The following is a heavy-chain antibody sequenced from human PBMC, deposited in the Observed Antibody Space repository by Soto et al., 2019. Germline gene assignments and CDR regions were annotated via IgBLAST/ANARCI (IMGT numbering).Heavy chain of an antibody. J-gene: IGHJ4*02. CDR2: IYHSGNT. CDR1: GGSISSSNW. CDR3: ARRWGAGRVDY. D-gene: IGHD1-26*01. Sequence: QVQLQESGPGLVKPSGTLSLTCAVSGGSISSSNWWSWVRQPPGKGLEWIGEIYHSGNTNYNPSLTGRXTXAXXKARNQFALKLSSVTAAATAVYYCARRWGAGRVDYWGQGTLVAVSS. V-gene: IGHV4-4*02.